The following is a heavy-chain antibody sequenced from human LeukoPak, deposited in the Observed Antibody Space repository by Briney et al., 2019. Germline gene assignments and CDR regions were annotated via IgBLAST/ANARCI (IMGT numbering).Heavy chain of an antibody. D-gene: IGHD3-10*01. CDR3: AKAQDYYGSGSYGMDV. CDR1: GFTFDDYA. V-gene: IGHV3-43*02. CDR2: ISGDGGST. J-gene: IGHJ6*02. Sequence: PGGSLRLSCAASGFTFDDYAMHWVRQAPGKGLEWVSLISGDGGSTYYADSVKGRFTISRDNSKNSLYLQMNSLRTEDTALYYCAKAQDYYGSGSYGMDVWGQGTTVTVSS.